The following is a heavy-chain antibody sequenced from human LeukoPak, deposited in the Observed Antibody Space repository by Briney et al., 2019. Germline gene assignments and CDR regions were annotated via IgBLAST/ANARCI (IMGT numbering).Heavy chain of an antibody. J-gene: IGHJ4*02. CDR2: MNPNSGNT. V-gene: IGHV1-8*01. CDR3: ARWTTTYLDY. Sequence: ASVKVSCKASGYTFTSYDFNWVRQATGQGPEWMGWMNPNSGNTGYAQKFQGRVTMTRDTSTSTVYMELSSLRSEDSAVYYCARWTTTYLDYWGQGTLVTVSS. CDR1: GYTFTSYD. D-gene: IGHD4-11*01.